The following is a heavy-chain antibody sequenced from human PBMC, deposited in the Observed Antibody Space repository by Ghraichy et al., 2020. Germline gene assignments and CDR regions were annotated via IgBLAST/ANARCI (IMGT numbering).Heavy chain of an antibody. CDR2: ISTSGSNS. J-gene: IGHJ3*01. CDR1: GFRFSDYY. D-gene: IGHD1-26*01. Sequence: GESLNISCATSGFRFSDYYMSWIRQAPGRGLEWVADISTSGSNSHYADSVKGRVRISRDNSDNTVSLQMNSLRAEDTAIYYCAKLRSGGTYYGWADAFDFWGQGTMVTVS. CDR3: AKLRSGGTYYGWADAFDF. V-gene: IGHV3-23*01.